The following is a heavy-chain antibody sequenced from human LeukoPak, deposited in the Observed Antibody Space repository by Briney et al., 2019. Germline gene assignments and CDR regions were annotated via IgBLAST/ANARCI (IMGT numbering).Heavy chain of an antibody. CDR2: IYHGGST. J-gene: IGHJ6*03. Sequence: SETLSLTCTVSGYSINSGYYCWWLRPPGRERVERIGSIYHGGSTYYNPSLKSRVTISVDTSKNQFSLMLTSVTAADTAVYYCARGGGSGTYPYYYYYFMDVWGKGTTVTVSS. D-gene: IGHD1-26*01. V-gene: IGHV4-38-2*02. CDR3: ARGGGSGTYPYYYYYFMDV. CDR1: GYSINSGYY.